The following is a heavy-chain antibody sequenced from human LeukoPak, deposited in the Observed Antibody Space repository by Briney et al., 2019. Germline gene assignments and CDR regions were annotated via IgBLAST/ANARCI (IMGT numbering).Heavy chain of an antibody. Sequence: PSETLSLTCAVFGGSFSGYYWSWIRQPPGKGLEWIGEINHSGSTNYNPSLKSRVTISVDTSKNQFSLKLSTVTAADTAVYYCGRGPSIFGAFDIWGQGTVVTVSS. CDR2: INHSGST. CDR1: GGSFSGYY. CDR3: GRGPSIFGAFDI. J-gene: IGHJ3*02. D-gene: IGHD3-16*01. V-gene: IGHV4-34*01.